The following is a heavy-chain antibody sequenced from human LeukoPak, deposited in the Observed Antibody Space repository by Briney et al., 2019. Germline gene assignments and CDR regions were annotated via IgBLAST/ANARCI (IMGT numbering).Heavy chain of an antibody. CDR2: ISSSSSYI. D-gene: IGHD1-7*01. CDR1: GFTFSSYS. V-gene: IGHV3-21*06. CDR3: ARSPGELELRYYYYYMDV. J-gene: IGHJ6*03. Sequence: GGSLRLSCAASGFTFSSYSMNWVRQAPGKGLEWVSSISSSSSYIYYADSVKGRFTISRDNAKNSLYLQMNSLRAEDTAVYYCARSPGELELRYYYYYMDVWGKGTTVTVSS.